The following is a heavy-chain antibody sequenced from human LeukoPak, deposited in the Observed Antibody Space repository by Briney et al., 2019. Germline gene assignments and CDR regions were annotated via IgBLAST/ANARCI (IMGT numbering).Heavy chain of an antibody. CDR1: GFIFSAYA. J-gene: IGHJ4*02. Sequence: GGSLRLSCAASGFIFSAYAMSWVRQAPGKGLEWVSVISGSGGNTDHVDSVKGRFTFSRDNAKNSLYLQMNSLRAEDTAVYYCASQIIAAAGTDYWGQGTLVTVSS. D-gene: IGHD6-13*01. V-gene: IGHV3-23*01. CDR2: ISGSGGNT. CDR3: ASQIIAAAGTDY.